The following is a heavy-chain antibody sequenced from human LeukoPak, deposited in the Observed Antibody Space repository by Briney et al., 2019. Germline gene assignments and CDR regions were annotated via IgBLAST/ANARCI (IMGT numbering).Heavy chain of an antibody. Sequence: GGSLRLSCTASGFTFGDYAMSWVRQAPGKGLEWVGFIRSKAYGGTTEYAASVKGRFTISRDDSKSIAYLQMNSLKTEDTAVYYCTRGHVQYYYGSGTYPTHFDYWGQGTLVTVSS. CDR3: TRGHVQYYYGSGTYPTHFDY. D-gene: IGHD3-10*01. CDR1: GFTFGDYA. CDR2: IRSKAYGGTT. V-gene: IGHV3-49*04. J-gene: IGHJ4*02.